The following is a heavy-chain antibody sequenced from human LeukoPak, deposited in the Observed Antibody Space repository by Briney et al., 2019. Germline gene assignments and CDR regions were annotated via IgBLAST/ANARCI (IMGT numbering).Heavy chain of an antibody. V-gene: IGHV3-21*01. CDR3: ATSGGFVFPNAITGNWYMDV. CDR1: GFTFSDYS. J-gene: IGHJ6*03. CDR2: ITSAGGYT. Sequence: GRSLRLSCGASGFTFSDYSMNWVRQAPGKGLAWVASITSAGGYTYYADSVKGRFTISRDNAQNSLFLQMNSLRAEDTAVYFCATSGGFVFPNAITGNWYMDVWGRGTSVTVSS. D-gene: IGHD2-21*01.